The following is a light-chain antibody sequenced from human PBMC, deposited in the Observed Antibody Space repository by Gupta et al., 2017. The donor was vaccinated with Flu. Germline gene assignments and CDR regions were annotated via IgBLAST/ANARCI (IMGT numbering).Light chain of an antibody. CDR3: AAWDDSLNGRV. CDR1: YSNIGSNT. Sequence: QSVLTQSPSASGSPGQRVTISCSGSYSNIGSNTVYWYQHLSGTAPKVLIYRNDQRPSGVPDRFSGSKSGTSASLAISGLQSEDEAYYYCAAWDDSLNGRVFGGGTKVTVL. CDR2: RND. V-gene: IGLV1-44*01. J-gene: IGLJ3*02.